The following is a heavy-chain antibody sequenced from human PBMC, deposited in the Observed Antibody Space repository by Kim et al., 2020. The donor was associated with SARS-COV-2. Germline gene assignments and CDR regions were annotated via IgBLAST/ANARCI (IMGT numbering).Heavy chain of an antibody. J-gene: IGHJ4*02. CDR1: GYTFTAYF. V-gene: IGHV1-46*01. Sequence: ASVKVSCKTSGYTFTAYFMHWVRQAPGQGLEWMGVIKPGGGATVYAQKFQGRVTMTWDTSTSTGFMDLSSLTSEDTAVYYCARGGGNPPFYYWGQGTLVT. CDR2: IKPGGGAT. CDR3: ARGGGNPPFYY. D-gene: IGHD2-15*01.